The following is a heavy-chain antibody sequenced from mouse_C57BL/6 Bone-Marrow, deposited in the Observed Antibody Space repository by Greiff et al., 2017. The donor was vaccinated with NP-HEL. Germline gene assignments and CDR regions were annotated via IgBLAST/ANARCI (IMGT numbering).Heavy chain of an antibody. CDR1: GYTFTSYW. D-gene: IGHD4-1*01. J-gene: IGHJ2*01. Sequence: VQLQQPGAELVKPGASVKMSCKASGYTFTSYWITWVKQRPGQGLEWIGDIYPGSGSTNYNEKFKSKATLTVDTSSSTAYMQLSSLTSEDSAVYYCARWGLGPFYFDYWGQGTTLTVSS. V-gene: IGHV1-55*01. CDR2: IYPGSGST. CDR3: ARWGLGPFYFDY.